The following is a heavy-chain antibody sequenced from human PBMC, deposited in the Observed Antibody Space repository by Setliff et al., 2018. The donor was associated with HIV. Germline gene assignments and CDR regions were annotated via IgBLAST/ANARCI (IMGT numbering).Heavy chain of an antibody. V-gene: IGHV4-34*01. D-gene: IGHD5-12*01. CDR3: ASSRGTQQEEYYFDY. CDR2: INHSGST. CDR1: GGSFSAYH. Sequence: PSETLSLTCAVYGGSFSAYHWSWIRQTPGKGLEWIGEINHSGSTNYNPSLKYRVTISVDTSNNQFSLKLSSVTAAGTAVYYCASSRGTQQEEYYFDYWGPGTLVTVSS. J-gene: IGHJ4*02.